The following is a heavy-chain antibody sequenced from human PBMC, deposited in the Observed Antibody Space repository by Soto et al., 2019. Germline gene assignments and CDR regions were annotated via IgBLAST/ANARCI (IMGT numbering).Heavy chain of an antibody. D-gene: IGHD3-3*01. CDR2: IKSKTDGGTT. CDR1: GFTFSNAW. V-gene: IGHV3-15*07. Sequence: GGSLRLSCAASGFTFSNAWMNWVRQAPGKGLEGVGRIKSKTDGGTTDYAAPVKGRFTISRDDSKNTLYLQMNSLKTEDTAVYYCTTVDYDFWSGYPAVGYGMDVWGQGTTVTVSS. J-gene: IGHJ6*02. CDR3: TTVDYDFWSGYPAVGYGMDV.